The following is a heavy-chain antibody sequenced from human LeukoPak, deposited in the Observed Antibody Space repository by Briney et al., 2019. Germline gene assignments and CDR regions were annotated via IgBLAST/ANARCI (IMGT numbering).Heavy chain of an antibody. Sequence: SETLSLTCTVSGGSISSYYWSWIRQPPGKGLEWIGYIYYSGSTNYNPSLKSRVTISVDTSKNQFSLKLSSVTAADTAVYYCAGRSERLVLNYWGQGTLVTVSS. V-gene: IGHV4-59*01. J-gene: IGHJ4*02. CDR2: IYYSGST. CDR1: GGSISSYY. D-gene: IGHD6-13*01. CDR3: AGRSERLVLNY.